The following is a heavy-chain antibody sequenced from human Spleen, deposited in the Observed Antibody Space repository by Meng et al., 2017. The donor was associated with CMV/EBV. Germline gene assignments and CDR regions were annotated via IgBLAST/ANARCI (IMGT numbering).Heavy chain of an antibody. CDR2: ISPYNGNT. CDR3: ARWEGFQYFDL. J-gene: IGHJ2*01. V-gene: IGHV1-18*01. D-gene: IGHD1-26*01. Sequence: CKASGYTFINFGISWVRQAPGQGLEWMGWISPYNGNTIYAQKFQGRVTMTRDTSTSTAYMALGSLRADDTAVYFCARWEGFQYFDLWGRGTLVTVSS. CDR1: GYTFINFG.